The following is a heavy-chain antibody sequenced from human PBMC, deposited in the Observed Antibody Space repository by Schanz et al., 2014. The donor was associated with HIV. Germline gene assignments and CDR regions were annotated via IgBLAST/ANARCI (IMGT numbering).Heavy chain of an antibody. D-gene: IGHD6-19*01. CDR2: IIPIFVTT. V-gene: IGHV1-69*01. J-gene: IGHJ4*02. CDR1: GGTFGTYG. Sequence: QVQLLQSGAEMKKPGSSVKVSCKASGGTFGTYGFTWVRQAPGQGLEWVGGIIPIFVTTNYAPRFQGRLTMTADVSTNTASMELSSLRPEDTAVYYCARTRGIAVAGFDYWGQGTLVTVSS. CDR3: ARTRGIAVAGFDY.